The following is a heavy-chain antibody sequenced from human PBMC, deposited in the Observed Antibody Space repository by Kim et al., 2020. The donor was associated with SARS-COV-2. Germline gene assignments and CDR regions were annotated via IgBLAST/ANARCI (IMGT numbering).Heavy chain of an antibody. J-gene: IGHJ3*02. D-gene: IGHD3-22*01. CDR3: ASGNNYYDSSGYYYLNAFDI. V-gene: IGHV4-39*01. Sequence: SETLSLTCTVSGGSISSSSYYWGWIRQPPGKGLEWIGSIYYSGSTYYNPSLKSRVTISVDTSKNQFSLKLSSVTAADTAVYYCASGNNYYDSSGYYYLNAFDIWGQGTMVTVSS. CDR1: GGSISSSSYY. CDR2: IYYSGST.